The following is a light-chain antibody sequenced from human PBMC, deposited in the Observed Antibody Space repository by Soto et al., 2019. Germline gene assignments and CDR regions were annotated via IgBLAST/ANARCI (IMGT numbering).Light chain of an antibody. J-gene: IGKJ3*01. V-gene: IGKV1-5*01. CDR3: QQYNSYLT. Sequence: DIQMPQSPSTLSASVGDRVTITCRASQSISSWLAWYQQKPGKAPKLLIYDASSLESGVPSRFSGSGSGTEFTLTISSLQPDDFATDYCQQYNSYLTFGPGTKVDIK. CDR1: QSISSW. CDR2: DAS.